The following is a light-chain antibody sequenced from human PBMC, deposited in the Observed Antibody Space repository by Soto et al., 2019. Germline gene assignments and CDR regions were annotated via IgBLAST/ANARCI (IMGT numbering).Light chain of an antibody. CDR2: DNT. V-gene: IGLV1-40*01. Sequence: QSVLTQPPSVSGAPGQRVTISCTGSSSNIGAGYDVHWYQQLPGTAPKLLIYDNTNRPSGVPDRFSGSKSGTSASLAITGLQAGDETNYSCQSYDSSLGEYVFGTGTKVTAL. CDR1: SSNIGAGYD. J-gene: IGLJ1*01. CDR3: QSYDSSLGEYV.